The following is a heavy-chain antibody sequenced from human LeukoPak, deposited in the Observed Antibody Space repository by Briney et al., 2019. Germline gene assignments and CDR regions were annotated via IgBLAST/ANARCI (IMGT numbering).Heavy chain of an antibody. J-gene: IGHJ4*02. CDR3: ARHVEIAVAGPIEY. V-gene: IGHV4-34*01. CDR2: INHSGST. Sequence: SETLSLTCAVYGGSFSGYYWSWLRQPPGKGLEWIGEINHSGSTNYNPSLKSRVTISVDTSKNQFSLKLSSVTAADTAFYYCARHVEIAVAGPIEYWGQGTLVPVSS. CDR1: GGSFSGYY. D-gene: IGHD6-19*01.